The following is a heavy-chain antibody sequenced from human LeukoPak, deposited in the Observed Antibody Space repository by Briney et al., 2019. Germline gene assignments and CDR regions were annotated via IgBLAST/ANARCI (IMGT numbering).Heavy chain of an antibody. D-gene: IGHD6-19*01. CDR1: GYSFISYW. V-gene: IGHV5-51*01. CDR2: IYPGDSGT. J-gene: IGHJ4*02. CDR3: ARRGSGWYWDY. Sequence: GESLKISCKGSGYSFISYWIGWVGRMPGKGLEWMGIIYPGDSGTRYGPSFQGQVTISADKSISTAYLQWSSLKASDTAMYYCARRGSGWYWDYWGQGTLVTVSS.